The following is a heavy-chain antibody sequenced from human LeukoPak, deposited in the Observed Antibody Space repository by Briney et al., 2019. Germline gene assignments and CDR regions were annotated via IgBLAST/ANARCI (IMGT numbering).Heavy chain of an antibody. CDR1: GFTFSSYA. Sequence: GGPLRLSCAASGFTFSSYAMSWVRQAPGKGLEWVSAISGSGGSTYYADSVKGRFTISRDNSKNTLYLQMNSLRAEDTAVYYCAKDWPSVVAATHYGMDVWGQGTTVTVSS. D-gene: IGHD2-15*01. CDR3: AKDWPSVVAATHYGMDV. CDR2: ISGSGGST. J-gene: IGHJ6*02. V-gene: IGHV3-23*01.